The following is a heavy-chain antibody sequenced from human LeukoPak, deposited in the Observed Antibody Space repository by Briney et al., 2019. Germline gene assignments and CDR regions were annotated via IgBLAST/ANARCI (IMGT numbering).Heavy chain of an antibody. V-gene: IGHV3-21*01. J-gene: IGHJ4*02. D-gene: IGHD1-1*01. Sequence: PGGSLRLSCAASGFTFSSYSMNWVRQAPGKGLEWVSSISSSSSYIYYADSVKGRFTISRDNAKNSLYLQMNSLRAEDTAVYYCARDPTDGWFHYFDYWGQGTLVTVSS. CDR1: GFTFSSYS. CDR2: ISSSSSYI. CDR3: ARDPTDGWFHYFDY.